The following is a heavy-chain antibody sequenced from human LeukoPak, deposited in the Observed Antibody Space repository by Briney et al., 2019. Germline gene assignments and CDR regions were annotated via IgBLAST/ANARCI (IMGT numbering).Heavy chain of an antibody. CDR2: VSSSSDYI. Sequence: GGSLRLSCAASGFTFSSYTMNWVRQAPGKGLEWVSSVSSSSDYIHYADSVKGRFTISRDNAKNSLYLQMNSLRAEDTAVYYCAGELRYFDWLLSDYHYYGMDVWGQGTTVTVSS. CDR1: GFTFSSYT. V-gene: IGHV3-21*01. D-gene: IGHD3-9*01. CDR3: AGELRYFDWLLSDYHYYGMDV. J-gene: IGHJ6*02.